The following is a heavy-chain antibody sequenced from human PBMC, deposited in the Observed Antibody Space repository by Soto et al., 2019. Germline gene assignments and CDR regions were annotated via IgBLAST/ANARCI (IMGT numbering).Heavy chain of an antibody. CDR3: AKVSSSYLYYYYYMDV. D-gene: IGHD6-6*01. CDR1: GFTFSSYA. V-gene: IGHV3-23*01. Sequence: GGSLRLSCAASGFTFSSYAMSWVRQAPGKGLEWVSAISGSGGSTYYADSVKGRFTISRDNSKNTLYLQMNSLRAEDTAVYYCAKVSSSYLYYYYYMDVWGKGTTVTVSS. CDR2: ISGSGGST. J-gene: IGHJ6*03.